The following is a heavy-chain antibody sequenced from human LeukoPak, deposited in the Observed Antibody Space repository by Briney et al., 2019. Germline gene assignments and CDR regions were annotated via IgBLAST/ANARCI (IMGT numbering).Heavy chain of an antibody. D-gene: IGHD1-26*01. CDR3: ARVGRLSGSPGLGAFDI. V-gene: IGHV3-11*04. CDR1: RFTISDYY. Sequence: PGGSLRLSCAASRFTISDYYMTWIRQAPGKGLEWVSYISSSGSAIYYADSVKGRFTVSRDNAKNSLYLQMNSLRAEDTAVYYCARVGRLSGSPGLGAFDIWGQGTMVTVSS. CDR2: ISSSGSAI. J-gene: IGHJ3*02.